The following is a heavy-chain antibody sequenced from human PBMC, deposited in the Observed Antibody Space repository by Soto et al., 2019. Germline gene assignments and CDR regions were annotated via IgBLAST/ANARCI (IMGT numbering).Heavy chain of an antibody. D-gene: IGHD5-12*01. CDR3: ARQEGYSGYDFGAFDI. V-gene: IGHV4-39*01. Sequence: QLQLQESGPGLVKPSETLSLTCTVSGGSISSSSYYWGWIRQPPGKGLEWIGSIYYSGSTYYNPSLKSRVTISVDTSKNQFSLKLSSVTAADTAVYYCARQEGYSGYDFGAFDIWGQGTMVTVSS. CDR2: IYYSGST. CDR1: GGSISSSSYY. J-gene: IGHJ3*02.